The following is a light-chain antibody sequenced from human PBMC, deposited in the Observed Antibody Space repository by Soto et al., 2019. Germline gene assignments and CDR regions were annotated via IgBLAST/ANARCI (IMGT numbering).Light chain of an antibody. CDR3: LLSYSGAQVV. CDR2: DTS. V-gene: IGLV7-46*01. Sequence: QAVVTQEPSLTVSPGGTVTLTCGSSTGAVTSGHYPYWFQQKPGQAPRTLIYDTSNKHSWTPARFSGSLLGGKAALTLSGAQPEDEAEYYRLLSYSGAQVVFGGGTKLTVL. J-gene: IGLJ2*01. CDR1: TGAVTSGHY.